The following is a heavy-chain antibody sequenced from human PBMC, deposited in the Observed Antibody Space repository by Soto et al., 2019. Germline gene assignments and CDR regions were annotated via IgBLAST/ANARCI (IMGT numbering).Heavy chain of an antibody. Sequence: QVQLVQSGGEVKKPGASVRVSCKASGYSFSNFGIIWVRQAPGQGLEWIGWISAFNSNTRFAQTFQGRVTMTTDTSTSTAYMELTSLRSDDTAVYYCARDRTLVSTTRAVDFWGQGTLITVSS. CDR1: GYSFSNFG. CDR3: ARDRTLVSTTRAVDF. CDR2: ISAFNSNT. J-gene: IGHJ4*02. D-gene: IGHD1-26*01. V-gene: IGHV1-18*01.